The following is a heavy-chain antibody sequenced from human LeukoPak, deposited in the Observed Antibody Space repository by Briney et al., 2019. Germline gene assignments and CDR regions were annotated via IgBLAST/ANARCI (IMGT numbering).Heavy chain of an antibody. J-gene: IGHJ2*01. Sequence: SETLSLTCTLSGGSISQYYWSWIRQPPAKGPERIGYVYRSGNTNYNPSLKSLFTISVDTSKNHFSLNLTSVTAADTAVYYCARVTDFAYSFFDLWGRGTLVTVSS. V-gene: IGHV4-59*01. CDR3: ARVTDFAYSFFDL. CDR1: GGSISQYY. CDR2: VYRSGNT.